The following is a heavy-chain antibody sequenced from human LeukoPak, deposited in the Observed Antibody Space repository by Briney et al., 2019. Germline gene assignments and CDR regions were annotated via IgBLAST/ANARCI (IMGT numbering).Heavy chain of an antibody. CDR3: ARVRSSSGYYFDY. CDR1: GFTFSNYV. V-gene: IGHV3-23*01. Sequence: GGSLRLSCVASGFTFSNYVMNWVRQAPGKGLECVSSISGSGTSTYYADSVKGRFTTSRDNSKNTLYLQMNSLRAEDTAVYYCARVRSSSGYYFDYWGQGTLVTVSS. D-gene: IGHD6-13*01. J-gene: IGHJ4*02. CDR2: ISGSGTST.